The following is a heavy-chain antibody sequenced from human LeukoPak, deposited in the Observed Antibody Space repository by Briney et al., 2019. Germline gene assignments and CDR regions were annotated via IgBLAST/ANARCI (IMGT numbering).Heavy chain of an antibody. CDR3: ARAPRSWGFDY. J-gene: IGHJ4*02. D-gene: IGHD7-27*01. CDR1: GGSITTTSW. Sequence: SGTLSLTCAVSGGSITTTSWWTWVRQPPGKGLEWIGEIHHSGTTHYNPSLKTRVTISVDNSKNQFSLKLTSMTAADTAVYFCARAPRSWGFDYWGQGTLVTVSS. V-gene: IGHV4-4*02. CDR2: IHHSGTT.